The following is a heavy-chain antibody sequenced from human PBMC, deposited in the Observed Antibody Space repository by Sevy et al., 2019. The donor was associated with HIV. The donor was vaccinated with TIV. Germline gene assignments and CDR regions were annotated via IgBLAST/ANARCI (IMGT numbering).Heavy chain of an antibody. CDR2: IYYNADT. Sequence: SETLSLTCTVSGGSISSSDYFWGWIRQPPGKGLEWIGTIYYNADTYHNPSLTSRVTISVDTSKNQFSLRMTSLTALDTAVYYCARHGAWRFYFDFWGRGALVTVSS. J-gene: IGHJ4*02. V-gene: IGHV4-39*01. D-gene: IGHD3-16*01. CDR1: GGSISSSDYF. CDR3: ARHGAWRFYFDF.